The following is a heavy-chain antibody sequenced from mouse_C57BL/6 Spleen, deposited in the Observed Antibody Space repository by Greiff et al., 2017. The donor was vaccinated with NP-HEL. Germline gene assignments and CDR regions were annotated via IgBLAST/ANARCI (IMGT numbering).Heavy chain of an antibody. CDR3: AKNSCYGSCYWYFDV. V-gene: IGHV2-4*01. Sequence: VQLQQSGPGLVQPAQCLSISCTASGFSFTSYGVHWVRQPPGKGLEWLGVIWSGGSRDYNADFISRLSISKENTKSQVFFKMNSLQADDTAIYYCAKNSCYGSCYWYFDVWGTGTTVTVSS. CDR1: GFSFTSYG. CDR2: IWSGGSR. J-gene: IGHJ1*03. D-gene: IGHD1-1*01.